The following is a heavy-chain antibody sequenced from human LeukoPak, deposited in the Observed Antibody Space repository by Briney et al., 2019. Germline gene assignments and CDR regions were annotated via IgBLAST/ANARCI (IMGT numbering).Heavy chain of an antibody. CDR2: MNPNSGNT. J-gene: IGHJ4*02. Sequence: ASVKVSCKASGYTFTSYDINWVRQATGQGLEWMGWMNPNSGNTGYAQKFQGRVTMTRNTSISTAYTELSSLRSEDTAVYYCARGHRKWSLAAQIYYFDYWGQGALVTVSS. V-gene: IGHV1-8*01. CDR3: ARGHRKWSLAAQIYYFDY. D-gene: IGHD6-6*01. CDR1: GYTFTSYD.